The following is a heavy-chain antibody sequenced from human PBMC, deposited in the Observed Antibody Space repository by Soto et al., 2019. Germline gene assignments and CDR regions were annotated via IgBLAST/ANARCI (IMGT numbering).Heavy chain of an antibody. J-gene: IGHJ6*02. CDR1: RGIFGSNA. V-gene: IGHV1-69*01. D-gene: IGHD2-21*02. CDR2: IIPIFGTA. CDR3: ASARGGDSGTEF. Sequence: WEDSRGIFGSNARSWVRQAPGQGLEWMGGIIPIFGTANYAQKFQGRVTITADESTSTAYMELSSLRSEDTSVYSCASARGGDSGTEFWVQGTTVPGTS.